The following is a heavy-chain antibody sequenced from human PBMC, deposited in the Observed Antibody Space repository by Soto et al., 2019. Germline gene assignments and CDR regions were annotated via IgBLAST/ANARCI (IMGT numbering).Heavy chain of an antibody. CDR1: GYSISSGYY. CDR2: IYHSGII. D-gene: IGHD3-22*01. V-gene: IGHV4-38-2*02. Sequence: SETLSLTCTVSGYSISSGYYWGWIRQPPGKGLEWVGSIYHSGIIYYNPSLKSRVTISVDTSKNQFSLELTSVTAADTAVYYCARDYDYFYHSSNLYSRPFDAWGEGALVTVSS. J-gene: IGHJ4*02. CDR3: ARDYDYFYHSSNLYSRPFDA.